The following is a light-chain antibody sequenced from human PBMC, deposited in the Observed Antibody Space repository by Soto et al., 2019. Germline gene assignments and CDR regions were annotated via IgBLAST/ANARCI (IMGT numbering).Light chain of an antibody. CDR2: EVT. J-gene: IGLJ1*01. CDR1: SGDIGSYNR. Sequence: QSALTQPASVSGSPGQSITISCTGTSGDIGSYNRVSWYQQHPGKAPKLIIYEVTDRPSGVSNRFSGSKSGNTAYLTISGRQAEYEAEYYCSSYTNINTRACVFGTGPKVTVL. V-gene: IGLV2-14*01. CDR3: SSYTNINTRACV.